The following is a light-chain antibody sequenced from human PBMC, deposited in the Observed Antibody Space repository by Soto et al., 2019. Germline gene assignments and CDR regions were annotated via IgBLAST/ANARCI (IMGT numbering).Light chain of an antibody. CDR1: QSVSSSY. V-gene: IGKV3-20*01. CDR2: GAS. Sequence: EIVLTQSPGTLPLSPGERATLSCRASQSVSSSYLAWYQQTPGQAPRLLIYGASSRATGIPDRFSGIGSGTDFTLTISRLEPEDFAVYYCQHYGSSPTWTFGKVNKVEI. CDR3: QHYGSSPTWT. J-gene: IGKJ1*01.